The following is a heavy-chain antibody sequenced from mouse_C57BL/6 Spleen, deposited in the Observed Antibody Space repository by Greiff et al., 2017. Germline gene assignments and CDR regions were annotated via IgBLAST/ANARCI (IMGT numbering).Heavy chain of an antibody. CDR2: IDPEDGET. CDR1: GFNIKDYY. Sequence: EVQLQQSGAELVKPGASVKLSCTASGFNIKDYYMHWVKQRTEQGLEWIGRIDPEDGETKYAPKFPGKATITADTSSNTAYLQLSSLTSEDTAVDYCARLITTVVDYYAMDYWGQGTSGTVSS. V-gene: IGHV14-2*01. D-gene: IGHD1-1*01. CDR3: ARLITTVVDYYAMDY. J-gene: IGHJ4*01.